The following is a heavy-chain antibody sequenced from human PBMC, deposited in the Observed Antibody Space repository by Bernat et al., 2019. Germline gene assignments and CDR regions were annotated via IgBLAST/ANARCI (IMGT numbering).Heavy chain of an antibody. CDR3: ARDRYRWELLGSFDY. D-gene: IGHD1-26*01. CDR1: GFTFSSYA. Sequence: QVQLVESGGGVVQPGWSLRLSCAASGFTFSSYAMHWVRQAPGKGLEWVAVISYDGSNKYYADSVKGRFTISRDNSKNTLYLQMNSLRAEDTAVYYCARDRYRWELLGSFDYWGQGTLVTVSS. V-gene: IGHV3-30-3*01. CDR2: ISYDGSNK. J-gene: IGHJ4*02.